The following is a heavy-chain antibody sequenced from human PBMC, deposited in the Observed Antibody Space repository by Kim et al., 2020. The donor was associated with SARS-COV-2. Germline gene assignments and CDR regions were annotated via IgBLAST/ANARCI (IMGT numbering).Heavy chain of an antibody. D-gene: IGHD6-13*01. J-gene: IGHJ2*01. CDR3: AKGKYSSSWNYWYFDL. Sequence: SVKGRFTISRDNSKNTLYLQMNSLRAEDTAVYYCAKGKYSSSWNYWYFDLWGRGTLVTVSS. V-gene: IGHV3-23*01.